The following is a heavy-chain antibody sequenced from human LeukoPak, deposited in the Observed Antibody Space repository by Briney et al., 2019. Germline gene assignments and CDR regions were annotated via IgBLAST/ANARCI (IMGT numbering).Heavy chain of an antibody. CDR1: GFTFSSYA. D-gene: IGHD2-2*01. CDR3: AXDIVVXPVRGGMDV. CDR2: ISGSGGST. Sequence: GGSLRLSCAASGFTFSSYAMSWVRQAPGKGLEWVSAISGSGGSTYYADSVKGRFTISRDNSKNTLYLQMNSLRAEDTAVYYCAXDIVVXPVRGGMDVWGQGTTVTVSS. V-gene: IGHV3-23*01. J-gene: IGHJ6*02.